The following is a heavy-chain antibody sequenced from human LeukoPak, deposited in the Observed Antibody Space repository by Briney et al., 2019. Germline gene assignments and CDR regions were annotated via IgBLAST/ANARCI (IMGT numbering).Heavy chain of an antibody. V-gene: IGHV4-34*01. J-gene: IGHJ4*02. CDR3: GRNDYGANSY. D-gene: IGHD4-23*01. CDR2: INHFGRT. CDR1: GGSFSGYY. Sequence: SETLSLTCAVYGGSFSGYYWSWIRQPPGKGLEWIGEINHFGRTNYNPSLKSRVTISLDTSKKQFSLKLNSVTAADTAVYYCGRNDYGANSYWGQGTLVSVSS.